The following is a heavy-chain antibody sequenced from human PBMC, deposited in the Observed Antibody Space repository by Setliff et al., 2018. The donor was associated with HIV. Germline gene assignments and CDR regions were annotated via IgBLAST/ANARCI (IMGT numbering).Heavy chain of an antibody. CDR1: GFIFSAYN. CDR3: ARDLDYGDD. Sequence: GGSLRLSCAASGFIFSAYNMHWARQAPGKGLEWVTFISSDGNYKIYADSVKGRFTVSRDNSKNTVYLQMNSLRAEDTAVYYCARDLDYGDDWGQGTLVTVSS. J-gene: IGHJ4*02. D-gene: IGHD3-16*01. V-gene: IGHV3-33*01. CDR2: ISSDGNYK.